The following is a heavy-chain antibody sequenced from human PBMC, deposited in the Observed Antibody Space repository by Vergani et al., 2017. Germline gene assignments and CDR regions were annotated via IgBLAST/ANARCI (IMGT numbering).Heavy chain of an antibody. V-gene: IGHV4-39*07. Sequence: QLQLQESGPGLVKPSETLSLTCTVSGGSISSSSYYWGWIRQPPGKGLEWIGSISYSGSTYYNPSLKSRVTISVDTSKNQFSLKLSSVTAADTAVYYCARAVVPAADGGIDYWGQGTLVTVSS. CDR1: GGSISSSSYY. J-gene: IGHJ4*02. D-gene: IGHD2-2*01. CDR3: ARAVVPAADGGIDY. CDR2: ISYSGST.